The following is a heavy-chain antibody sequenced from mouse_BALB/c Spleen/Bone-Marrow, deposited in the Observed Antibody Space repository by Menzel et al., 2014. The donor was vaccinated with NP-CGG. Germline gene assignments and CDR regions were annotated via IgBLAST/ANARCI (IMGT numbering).Heavy chain of an antibody. CDR1: GYTFTSYW. Sequence: QVQLKESGAELVRPGASVKLSCKASGYTFTSYWINWVKQRPGQGLEWIGNIYPSDSYTNYNQKFKDKATLTVDKSSSTAYMQHSSPTSEDAAVYYCTRSEGYYLDYWGQGTTLTVSS. CDR2: IYPSDSYT. CDR3: TRSEGYYLDY. J-gene: IGHJ2*01. V-gene: IGHV1-69*02.